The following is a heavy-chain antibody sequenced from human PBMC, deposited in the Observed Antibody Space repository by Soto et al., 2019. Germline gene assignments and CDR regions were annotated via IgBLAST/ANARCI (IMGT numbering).Heavy chain of an antibody. V-gene: IGHV5-51*01. CDR3: ARGTAAAGIGGWFDP. D-gene: IGHD6-13*01. Sequence: GESLKISCKGSGYSFTSYWIGWVRQMPGKGLEWMGIIYPGDSDTRYSPSFQGQVTISADKSISTAYLQWSSLKASDTAMYYCARGTAAAGIGGWFDPWGQGTLVTVSS. CDR2: IYPGDSDT. J-gene: IGHJ5*02. CDR1: GYSFTSYW.